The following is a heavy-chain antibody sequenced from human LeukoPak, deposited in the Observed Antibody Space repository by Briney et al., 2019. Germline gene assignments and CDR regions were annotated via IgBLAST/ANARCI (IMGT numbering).Heavy chain of an antibody. J-gene: IGHJ5*02. CDR3: ATAKFPYCSSTSCYGYWIDP. Sequence: ASVKVSCKVSGYTLTELSMHWVRQAPGKGLEWMGGFDPEDGETIYAQKFQGRVTMTEDTSTDTAYMELSSLRSEDTAVYYCATAKFPYCSSTSCYGYWIDPWGQGTLVTVSS. CDR2: FDPEDGET. V-gene: IGHV1-24*01. CDR1: GYTLTELS. D-gene: IGHD2-2*01.